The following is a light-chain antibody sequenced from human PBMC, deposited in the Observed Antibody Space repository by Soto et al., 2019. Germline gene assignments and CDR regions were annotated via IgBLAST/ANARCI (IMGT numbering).Light chain of an antibody. CDR2: EAF. V-gene: IGLV2-23*01. Sequence: QSALTQPASVSGSPGQSITISCTGTSSDVGRYNLVSWYQQHPDKAPKLIIYEAFKGPSGVSERFSGSKSGNTAFLIISGLQAEDEADYYCSSYAGSATYVFGTGTKLTVL. CDR1: SSDVGRYNL. J-gene: IGLJ1*01. CDR3: SSYAGSATYV.